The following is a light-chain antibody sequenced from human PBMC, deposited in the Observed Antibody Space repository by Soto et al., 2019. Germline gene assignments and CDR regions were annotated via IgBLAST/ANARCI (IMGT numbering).Light chain of an antibody. CDR2: EVE. V-gene: IGLV2-14*03. CDR3: SSYTSTVTLVV. J-gene: IGLJ2*01. Sequence: QSVLTQTASVSASPGQSITISCTGTSSDIGDYNYVSWYQQRPGEAPKLILYEVENRPSGISDRFSGSKSGNTASLTISGLRTEDEADYYCSSYTSTVTLVVFGGGTKVTVL. CDR1: SSDIGDYNY.